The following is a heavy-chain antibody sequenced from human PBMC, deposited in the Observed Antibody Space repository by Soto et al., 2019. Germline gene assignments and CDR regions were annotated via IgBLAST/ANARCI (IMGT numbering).Heavy chain of an antibody. CDR1: GFTFSSYA. D-gene: IGHD4-17*01. V-gene: IGHV3-23*01. CDR3: ATRPLHYGDSEFDP. CDR2: ISGSGGST. Sequence: EVQLLESGGGLVQPGGSLRLSCAASGFTFSSYAMSWVRQAPGKGLEWVSAISGSGGSTDYADSVKDRFTISRDNSKTTLYLQMTILRAEATAVYYCATRPLHYGDSEFDPWGQGTLVAVSS. J-gene: IGHJ5*02.